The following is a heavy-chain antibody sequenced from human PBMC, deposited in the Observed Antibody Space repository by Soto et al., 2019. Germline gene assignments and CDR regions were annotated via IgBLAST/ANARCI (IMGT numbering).Heavy chain of an antibody. D-gene: IGHD3-9*01. Sequence: QVRLVESGGGAVPPGGSLRLSCAASGFNFRNYVFHWVRQAPGKGLEWVAVISYDGSSEYYADSVKGRFTISRDNSKQTLFLHMNSLTPEDTAVYYCAREGGITVITPDPGYWGQGTLVTVSS. CDR1: GFNFRNYV. J-gene: IGHJ1*01. V-gene: IGHV3-30-3*01. CDR3: AREGGITVITPDPGY. CDR2: ISYDGSSE.